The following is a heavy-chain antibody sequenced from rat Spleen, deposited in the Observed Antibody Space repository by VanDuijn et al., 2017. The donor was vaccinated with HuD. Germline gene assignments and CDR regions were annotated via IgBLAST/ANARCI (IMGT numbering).Heavy chain of an antibody. J-gene: IGHJ2*01. CDR1: GFTFSNYY. D-gene: IGHD1-3*01. V-gene: IGHV5-25*01. CDR2: ISSSGGTS. Sequence: EVQLVESGGGLVQPGRSMKLSCAASGFTFSNYYMAWVRQAPTKGLEWVASISSSGGTSYYRDSVKGRFTISRDNAKSILFLQMDSLRSEDTATYYCASNGFLSLDYWGQGVMVTVSS. CDR3: ASNGFLSLDY.